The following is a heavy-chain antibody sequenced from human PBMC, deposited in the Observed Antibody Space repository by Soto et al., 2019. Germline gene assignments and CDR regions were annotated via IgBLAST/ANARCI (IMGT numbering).Heavy chain of an antibody. CDR2: ISGSGFKK. CDR3: AKNQGVELVPLATVDWFDP. V-gene: IGHV3-23*01. J-gene: IGHJ5*02. CDR1: GFIFENFG. Sequence: VGSLRLSCAASGFIFENFGMSWVRQAPGKGLEWISSISGSGFKKYYADSVKGRFTISRDNSKSTVYLELNNLSAEDTAVYHCAKNQGVELVPLATVDWFDPWGQGSVVPSPQ. D-gene: IGHD1-26*01.